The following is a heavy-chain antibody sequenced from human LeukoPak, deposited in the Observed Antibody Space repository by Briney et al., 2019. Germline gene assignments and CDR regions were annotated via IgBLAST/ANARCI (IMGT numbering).Heavy chain of an antibody. V-gene: IGHV4-39*01. Sequence: SETLSLTCTVSGGSISSSSYYWGWIRQPPGKGLEWIGSIYYSGSTYYNPSLKSRVTISVDTSKNQFSLKLSSVTAADTAVYYCARRGRRITMVRGVINPYYFNYWGQGTLVTVSS. CDR1: GGSISSSSYY. CDR2: IYYSGST. J-gene: IGHJ4*02. D-gene: IGHD3-10*01. CDR3: ARRGRRITMVRGVINPYYFNY.